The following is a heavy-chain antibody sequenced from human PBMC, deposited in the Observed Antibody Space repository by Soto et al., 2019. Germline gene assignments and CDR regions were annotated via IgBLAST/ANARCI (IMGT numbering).Heavy chain of an antibody. V-gene: IGHV4-61*01. Sequence: ASETLSLTCTVSGGSVSSGSYYWSWIRQPPGKGLEWIGYIYYSGSTNYNPSLKSRVTISVDTSKNQFSLKLSSVTAADTAVYYCARQTVTTKVFDYWGQGTLVTVSS. CDR3: ARQTVTTKVFDY. CDR2: IYYSGST. CDR1: GGSVSSGSYY. J-gene: IGHJ4*02. D-gene: IGHD4-4*01.